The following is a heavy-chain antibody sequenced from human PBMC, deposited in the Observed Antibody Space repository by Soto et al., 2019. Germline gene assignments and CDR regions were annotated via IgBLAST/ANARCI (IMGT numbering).Heavy chain of an antibody. CDR1: GFTFSSYA. Sequence: LSCAASGFTFSSYAMHWVRQAPGKGLEWVAVISYDGSNKYYADSVKGRFTISRDNSKNTLYLQMNSLRAEDTAVYYCARDWIEGSIYYYGMAVWGQRTTVTV. D-gene: IGHD2-2*03. J-gene: IGHJ6*02. V-gene: IGHV3-30-3*01. CDR2: ISYDGSNK. CDR3: ARDWIEGSIYYYGMAV.